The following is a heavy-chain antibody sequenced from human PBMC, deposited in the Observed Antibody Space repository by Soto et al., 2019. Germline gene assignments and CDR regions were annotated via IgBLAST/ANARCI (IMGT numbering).Heavy chain of an antibody. V-gene: IGHV3-48*03. CDR2: ISSSGSTI. CDR1: GFTFSSYG. J-gene: IGHJ4*02. CDR3: ARDPTLAIGSGYYVGYFDY. Sequence: GGSLRPACAASGFTFSSYGMNWVRQAPGKGLEWVSYISSSGSTIYYADSVKGRFTISRDNAKNSLYLQMNSLRAEDTAVYYCARDPTLAIGSGYYVGYFDYWGQGTLVTVA. D-gene: IGHD3-22*01.